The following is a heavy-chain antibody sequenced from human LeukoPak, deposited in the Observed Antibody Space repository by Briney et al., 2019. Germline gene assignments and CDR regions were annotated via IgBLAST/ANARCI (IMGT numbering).Heavy chain of an antibody. CDR2: IYYSGST. CDR1: VGSIRSSSYY. Sequence: SETLSLTCTLSVGSIRSSSYYWGWIRQPPGKGLEWIGRIYYSGSTYYNPSLKSRVTISVDTSKTQFSLKLSSVTAADTAVYYCARREVAAGTEFDYWGQGTLVTVSS. J-gene: IGHJ4*02. D-gene: IGHD6-13*01. V-gene: IGHV4-39*01. CDR3: ARREVAAGTEFDY.